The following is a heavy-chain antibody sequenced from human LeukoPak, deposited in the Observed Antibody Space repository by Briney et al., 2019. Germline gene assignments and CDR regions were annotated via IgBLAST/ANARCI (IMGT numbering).Heavy chain of an antibody. D-gene: IGHD2-2*01. V-gene: IGHV4-59*08. J-gene: IGHJ4*02. CDR3: ARLFPYCSSTSCPVDY. Sequence: PSETLSLTCTVSGGSISSYYWSWIRQPPGKGLEWIGYIYYSGSTSYNPSLKSRVTISVDTSKNQFSLKLSSVTAADTAVYYCARLFPYCSSTSCPVDYWGQGTLVTVSS. CDR2: IYYSGST. CDR1: GGSISSYY.